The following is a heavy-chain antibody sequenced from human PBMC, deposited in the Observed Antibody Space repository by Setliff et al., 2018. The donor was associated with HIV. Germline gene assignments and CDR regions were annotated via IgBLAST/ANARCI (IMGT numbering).Heavy chain of an antibody. CDR3: ARGAPYCNHGICHLFDY. Sequence: TLSLTCAVYGESFSGYYWSWIRQPAGKGLEWLGEINHSGRAKYNPSLRSRASISADTSKNQFSLRLTSVTAADTAVYYCARGAPYCNHGICHLFDYWGHGNLVTVSS. CDR1: GESFSGYY. V-gene: IGHV4-34*01. D-gene: IGHD2-8*01. J-gene: IGHJ4*01. CDR2: INHSGRA.